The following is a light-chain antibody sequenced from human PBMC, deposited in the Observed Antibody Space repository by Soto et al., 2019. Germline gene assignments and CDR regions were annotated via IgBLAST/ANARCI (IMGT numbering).Light chain of an antibody. CDR3: MQGTHWPRT. CDR2: KVS. CDR1: QSLVYSDGNTY. V-gene: IGKV2-30*01. J-gene: IGKJ1*01. Sequence: DVVMTQSPLSLPVTLGQPASISCRSSQSLVYSDGNTYLNWFQQRPGQSPRRLIYKVSNRDSGVPDRFSGSGSGTDFTLKISRVEAGDVGVYYGMQGTHWPRTFGQGTKVEIK.